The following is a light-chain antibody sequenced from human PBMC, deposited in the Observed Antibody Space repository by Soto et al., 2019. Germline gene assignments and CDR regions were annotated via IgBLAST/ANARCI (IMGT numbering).Light chain of an antibody. J-gene: IGKJ2*04. V-gene: IGKV3-15*01. CDR3: QQYNNWPRS. Sequence: IVMTQSPATLSVSPGERATLSCRASQSVSSKLAWYQQKPGQAPRLLIYDASTRATGIPARCSGSGSGTEFTLTTSSLQSEDFEVDYCQQYNNWPRSFGQGTKLEIK. CDR1: QSVSSK. CDR2: DAS.